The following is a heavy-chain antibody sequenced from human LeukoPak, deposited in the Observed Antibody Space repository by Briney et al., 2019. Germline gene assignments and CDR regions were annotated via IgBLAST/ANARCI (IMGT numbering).Heavy chain of an antibody. V-gene: IGHV3-23*01. CDR3: AKGFSSSWQSYFDY. J-gene: IGHJ4*02. CDR1: GFTFSSYA. CDR2: ISSSGGST. Sequence: GGSLRLSCAASGFTFSSYAMSWVRQAPGKGLEWVSGISSSGGSTVYADSVKGRFTISRDNSKNTLYLQLNSLRAEDTAVYSCAKGFSSSWQSYFDYWGQGTLVTVSS. D-gene: IGHD6-13*01.